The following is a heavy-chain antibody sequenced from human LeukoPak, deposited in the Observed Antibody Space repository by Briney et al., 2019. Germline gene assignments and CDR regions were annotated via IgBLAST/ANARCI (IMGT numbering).Heavy chain of an antibody. CDR1: GFTFSSYA. Sequence: XGSLRLSCAASGFTFSSYAMSWVRRAXGKGLEWVSAISGSGGSTYYADSVKGRFTMSRDNSKNTLYLQMNNLRAEDTAVYYCAKEGVYSGSSLYYFAPGGQGTRVPV. CDR3: AKEGVYSGSSLYYFAP. J-gene: IGHJ5*02. D-gene: IGHD1-26*01. V-gene: IGHV3-23*01. CDR2: ISGSGGST.